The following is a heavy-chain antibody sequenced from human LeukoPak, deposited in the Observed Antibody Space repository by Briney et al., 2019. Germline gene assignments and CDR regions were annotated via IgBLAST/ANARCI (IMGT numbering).Heavy chain of an antibody. CDR1: GFTFSDYE. CDR2: ISSSGSAI. J-gene: IGHJ4*02. D-gene: IGHD6-19*01. CDR3: ARDLGGWYQFDY. Sequence: GGSLRLSCAASGFTFSDYEMNWVRQAPGKGLEWVSYISSSGSAIYYADSVKGRFTISRDNAKNSLYLQMNSLRAEDTAVYYCARDLGGWYQFDYWGQGTLVTVSS. V-gene: IGHV3-48*03.